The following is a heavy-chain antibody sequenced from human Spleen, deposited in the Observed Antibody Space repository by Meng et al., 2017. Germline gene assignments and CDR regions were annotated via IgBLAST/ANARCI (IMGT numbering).Heavy chain of an antibody. CDR1: GFTFSSYA. J-gene: IGHJ4*02. CDR3: ARGGSKPIDY. V-gene: IGHV3-30*04. D-gene: IGHD1-26*01. Sequence: GGSLRLSCAASGFTFSSYAMNWVRQAPGKGLEWVAVISYDGNVKYYVDSVKGRFTISRDDSKNTLYLQMNSLTPEDTAVYYCARGGSKPIDYWGQGTLVTVSS. CDR2: ISYDGNVK.